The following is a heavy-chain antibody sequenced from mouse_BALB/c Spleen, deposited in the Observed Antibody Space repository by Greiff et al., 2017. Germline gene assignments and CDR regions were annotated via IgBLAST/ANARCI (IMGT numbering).Heavy chain of an antibody. CDR3: ARDGYYGYGFAY. J-gene: IGHJ3*01. Sequence: VKLMESGPGLVAPSQSLSITCTVSGFSLTSYGVHWVRQPPGKGLEWLGVIWAGGSTNYNSALMSRLSISKDNSKSQVFLKMNSLQTDDTAMYYCARDGYYGYGFAYWGQGTLVTVSA. V-gene: IGHV2-9*02. D-gene: IGHD1-2*01. CDR2: IWAGGST. CDR1: GFSLTSYG.